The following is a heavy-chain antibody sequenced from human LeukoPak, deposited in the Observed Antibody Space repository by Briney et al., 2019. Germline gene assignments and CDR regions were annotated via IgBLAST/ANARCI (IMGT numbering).Heavy chain of an antibody. V-gene: IGHV3-74*01. Sequence: GGSLRLSCAASGLTFSTYCMSWVRHPPGEGLVWVSLINSDGSSRHYADSVKGRFTISRDNAKNTLHQQMTSLRAEDTTVYYCARGGPASRDYSSVFDYWGRGILVTVSS. CDR3: ARGGPASRDYSSVFDY. CDR1: GLTFSTYC. CDR2: INSDGSSR. D-gene: IGHD3-22*01. J-gene: IGHJ4*02.